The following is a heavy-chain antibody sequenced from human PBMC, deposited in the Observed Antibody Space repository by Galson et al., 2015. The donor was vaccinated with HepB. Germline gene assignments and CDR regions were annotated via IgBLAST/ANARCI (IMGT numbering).Heavy chain of an antibody. CDR3: AGGGDPYRNDDSGYYSVDY. Sequence: SVKVSCKASGGTFTSYSINWVRQAPGQGLEWMGGVIPIFGSANYVQKFQGRVTLTADESTGTAYMELTSLRSEDTALYYCAGGGDPYRNDDSGYYSVDYWGQGTLVTVSS. V-gene: IGHV1-69*13. J-gene: IGHJ4*02. D-gene: IGHD3-22*01. CDR2: VIPIFGSA. CDR1: GGTFTSYS.